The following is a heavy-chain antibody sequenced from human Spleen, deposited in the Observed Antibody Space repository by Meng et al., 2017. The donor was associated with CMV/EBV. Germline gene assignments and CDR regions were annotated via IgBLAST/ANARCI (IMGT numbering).Heavy chain of an antibody. V-gene: IGHV1-69*04. D-gene: IGHD1/OR15-1a*01. Sequence: SVKVSCKASGGTFSSNSISWVRQAPGQGLEWMGRIIPILGIANYAQKFQGRVTINADKRTSTAYMDLSTLSSEDTAMYYCARENSKEYNYYVMDVWGQGTTVTVSS. J-gene: IGHJ6*02. CDR2: IIPILGIA. CDR3: ARENSKEYNYYVMDV. CDR1: GGTFSSNS.